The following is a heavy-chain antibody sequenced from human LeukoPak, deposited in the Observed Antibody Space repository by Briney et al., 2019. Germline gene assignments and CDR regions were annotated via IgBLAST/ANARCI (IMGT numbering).Heavy chain of an antibody. J-gene: IGHJ4*02. CDR3: IRWTVGAPGSDY. CDR2: IDTEGSFT. Sequence: PGGPLTLPCAPSGFTFRRHRKHGARQAPGKALVWVSRIDTEGSFTSYADSVRGRFTISRDDDKISLYLQMSSLRAEDAAVYYCIRWTVGAPGSDYWGQGTLV. D-gene: IGHD4-23*01. V-gene: IGHV3-74*01. CDR1: GFTFRRHR.